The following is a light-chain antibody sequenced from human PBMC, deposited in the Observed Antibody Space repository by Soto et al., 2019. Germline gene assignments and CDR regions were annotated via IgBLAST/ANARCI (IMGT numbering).Light chain of an antibody. Sequence: TQSLGTLSLSPGEKATLSCGASQSVSNNLAWYHQKPGQAPRPLIYGASTRATGVPARFRGSRSGTEFTLTISSLLSEDFAVYYCQQYDNWPPITFGQGTRLEIK. CDR1: QSVSNN. J-gene: IGKJ5*01. CDR3: QQYDNWPPIT. CDR2: GAS. V-gene: IGKV3-15*01.